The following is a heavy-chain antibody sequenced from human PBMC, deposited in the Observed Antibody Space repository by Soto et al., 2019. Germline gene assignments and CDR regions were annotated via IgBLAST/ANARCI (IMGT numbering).Heavy chain of an antibody. J-gene: IGHJ6*02. V-gene: IGHV2-70*01. Sequence: SGPTLVNPTQPLTLTCTFSGFSLSTSGMCVTWIRQPPGKALEWLALIDWDDDKYYSTSLKTRLTISKDTSKNQVVLTMTNMDPVDTATYYCARILTEPYDYYGMDVWGQGTTVTVSS. CDR3: ARILTEPYDYYGMDV. CDR2: IDWDDDK. CDR1: GFSLSTSGMC.